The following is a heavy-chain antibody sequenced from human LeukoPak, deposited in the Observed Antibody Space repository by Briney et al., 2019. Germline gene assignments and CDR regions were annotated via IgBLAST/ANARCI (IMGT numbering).Heavy chain of an antibody. CDR1: GFTFSNYW. J-gene: IGHJ4*02. Sequence: GRSLRLSCAASGFTFSNYWMHWVRQAPGKGLVWVSRINTDGRSTSYAVSVEGRLTISRDNAKNTLYLQMDRLRAEDTAVYCCAASKNYWGQGTLVTVSS. CDR2: INTDGRST. CDR3: AASKNY. V-gene: IGHV3-74*01. D-gene: IGHD6-6*01.